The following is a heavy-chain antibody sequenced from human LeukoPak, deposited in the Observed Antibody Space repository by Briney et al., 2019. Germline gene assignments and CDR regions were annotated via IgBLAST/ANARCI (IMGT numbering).Heavy chain of an antibody. V-gene: IGHV4-4*07. CDR3: ARVLFTEEDTFDI. CDR2: IYSSASA. CDR1: GDSISYHY. Sequence: SETLSLTCTVSGDSISYHYWSWIRQPAGKGLEWIGRIYSSASANYNPSLKSRVTMSLDTSKNQFSLNLTSVTAADTAVYYCARVLFTEEDTFDIWGQGTMVTVSS. J-gene: IGHJ3*02.